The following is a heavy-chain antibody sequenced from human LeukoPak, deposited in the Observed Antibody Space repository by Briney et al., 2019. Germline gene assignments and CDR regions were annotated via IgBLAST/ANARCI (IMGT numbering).Heavy chain of an antibody. CDR1: GGSISSYY. CDR2: IYYSGST. V-gene: IGHV4-59*01. Sequence: SETLSLTCTVSGGSISSYYWSWIRQPPGKGLEWIGYIYYSGSTNYNPSLKSRVTISVDTSKNQFSLKLSSVTAADTAVYYCARDRLAVSSNYFDYWGQGTLVTVSS. J-gene: IGHJ4*02. CDR3: ARDRLAVSSNYFDY. D-gene: IGHD6-19*01.